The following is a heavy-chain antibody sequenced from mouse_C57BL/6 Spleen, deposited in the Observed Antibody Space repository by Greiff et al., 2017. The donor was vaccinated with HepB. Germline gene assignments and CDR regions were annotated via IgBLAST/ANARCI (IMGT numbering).Heavy chain of an antibody. CDR3: ARGPYYYGSSYPAWFAY. Sequence: QVQLQQSGPELVKPGASVKLSCKASGYTFTSYDINWVKQRPGQGLEWIGWIYPRDGSTKYNEKFKGKATLTVDTSSSTAYMELHSLTSEDSAVYFCARGPYYYGSSYPAWFAYWGQGTLVTVSA. CDR2: IYPRDGST. V-gene: IGHV1-85*01. J-gene: IGHJ3*01. D-gene: IGHD1-1*01. CDR1: GYTFTSYD.